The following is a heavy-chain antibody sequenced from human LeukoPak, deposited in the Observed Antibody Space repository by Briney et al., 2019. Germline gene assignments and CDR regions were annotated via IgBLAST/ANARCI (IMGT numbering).Heavy chain of an antibody. J-gene: IGHJ6*02. Sequence: PSETLSLTCTVSGGSISSSGYYWGWIRQPPGRGLEWIGTIYYSGSTYYNWSLKSRVTISVDTSKNQFSLKLSSVTAADTALYCCARLISSGVAVAGYAVDVWGLGTTVTVSS. CDR1: GGSISSSGYY. D-gene: IGHD6-19*01. CDR2: IYYSGST. V-gene: IGHV4-39*01. CDR3: ARLISSGVAVAGYAVDV.